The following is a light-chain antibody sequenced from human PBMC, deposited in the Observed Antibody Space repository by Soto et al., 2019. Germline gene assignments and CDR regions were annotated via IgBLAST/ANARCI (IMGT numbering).Light chain of an antibody. J-gene: IGKJ3*01. CDR3: QQYGSSPIFT. CDR2: CAS. CDR1: QSVSSSY. Sequence: EIVLTQSPGTLSLSPGERATLSCRASQSVSSSYLAWYQQKPGQAPRLLIYCASGRATGIPDRFSGSGSGTDFTLTISRLEPEDFAVYYCQQYGSSPIFTFGPGTKVDIK. V-gene: IGKV3-20*01.